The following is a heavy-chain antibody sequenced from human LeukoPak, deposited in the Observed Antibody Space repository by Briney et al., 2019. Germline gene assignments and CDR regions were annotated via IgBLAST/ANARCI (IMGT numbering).Heavy chain of an antibody. CDR2: ISAYNGNT. J-gene: IGHJ6*03. CDR3: ARATVTTARVMYYYYYYMDV. D-gene: IGHD4-17*01. Sequence: GASVKVSCKASGYTFTSYGISWVRQAPGQGLEWMGWISAYNGNTNYAQKLQGRVTMTTDTSTSTAYMELRSLRSDDTAVYCCARATVTTARVMYYYYYYMDVWGKGTTVTVSS. V-gene: IGHV1-18*01. CDR1: GYTFTSYG.